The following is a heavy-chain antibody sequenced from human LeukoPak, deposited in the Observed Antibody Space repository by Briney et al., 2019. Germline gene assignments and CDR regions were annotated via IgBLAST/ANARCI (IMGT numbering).Heavy chain of an antibody. CDR1: GFTFSSYG. D-gene: IGHD2-15*01. J-gene: IGHJ3*02. CDR2: IRYDGSNK. Sequence: GGSLRLSCAASGFTFSSYGMHWVRQAPGKGLEWVAFIRYDGSNKYYADSVKGRFTISRDNSKNTLYLQMNSLRAEDTAVYYCARALGYCSGGSCYGAFDIWGQGTMVTVSS. CDR3: ARALGYCSGGSCYGAFDI. V-gene: IGHV3-30*02.